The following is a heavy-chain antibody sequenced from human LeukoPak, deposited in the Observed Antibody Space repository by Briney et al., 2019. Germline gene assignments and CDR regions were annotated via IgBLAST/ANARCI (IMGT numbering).Heavy chain of an antibody. V-gene: IGHV4-61*02. CDR2: IYTSGST. CDR1: GGSISSGSYC. CDR3: ARGMGDSSGYYYGYYFDY. D-gene: IGHD3-22*01. J-gene: IGHJ4*02. Sequence: SETLSLTCTVSGGSISSGSYCWSWIRQPAGKGLEWIGRIYTSGSTNYNPSLKSRVTISVDTSKNQFSLKLSSVTAADTAVYYCARGMGDSSGYYYGYYFDYWGQGTLVTVSS.